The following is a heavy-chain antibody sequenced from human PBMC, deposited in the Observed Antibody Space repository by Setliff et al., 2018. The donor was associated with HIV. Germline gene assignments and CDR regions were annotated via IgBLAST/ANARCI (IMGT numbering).Heavy chain of an antibody. CDR1: GGSISSGSHY. CDR3: AREKTVDYYDSIDAFDI. V-gene: IGHV4-61*02. CDR2: LDTSGST. Sequence: PSETLSLTCTVSGGSISSGSHYWSWIRQPAGKGLEWIGRLDTSGSTNYNPSLKRRVAISVDTSKNQFSAKLSSVSAADTAVYYCAREKTVDYYDSIDAFDIWGQGTMVTVSS. D-gene: IGHD3-22*01. J-gene: IGHJ3*02.